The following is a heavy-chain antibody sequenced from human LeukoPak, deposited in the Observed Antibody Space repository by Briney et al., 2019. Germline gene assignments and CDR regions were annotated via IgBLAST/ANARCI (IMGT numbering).Heavy chain of an antibody. CDR2: IIPIFGTA. CDR3: ARAGVDSSSWYGFYYYHYMDV. D-gene: IGHD6-13*01. V-gene: IGHV1-69*01. J-gene: IGHJ6*03. Sequence: SVKVSCKASGGTFSSYAISWVRQAPGQGLEWMGGIIPIFGTANYAQKFQGRVTITADESTSTAYMELSSLRSEDTAVYYCARAGVDSSSWYGFYYYHYMDVWGKGTTVTVSS. CDR1: GGTFSSYA.